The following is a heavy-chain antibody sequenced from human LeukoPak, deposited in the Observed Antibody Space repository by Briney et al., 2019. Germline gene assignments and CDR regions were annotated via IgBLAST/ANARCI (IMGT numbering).Heavy chain of an antibody. CDR1: GYTFTGYY. V-gene: IGHV1-2*02. J-gene: IGHJ6*02. CDR3: ARDRVVVVPAATRSSHYCYYGMDV. D-gene: IGHD2-2*01. Sequence: ASVKVSCKASGYTFTGYYMHWVRQAPGQGLEWMGWINPNSGGTNYSQKFQGRVTMTRDTSISTAYMELSRLRSDDTAVYYCARDRVVVVPAATRSSHYCYYGMDVWGQGTTVTVSS. CDR2: INPNSGGT.